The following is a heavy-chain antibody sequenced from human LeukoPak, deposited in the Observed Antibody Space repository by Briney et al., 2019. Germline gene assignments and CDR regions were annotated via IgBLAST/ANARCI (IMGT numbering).Heavy chain of an antibody. V-gene: IGHV3-30*03. CDR2: VSADGRTQ. CDR1: GFTFRTYS. Sequence: PGRSLRLSCAASGFTFRTYSIHWVRQAPGKGLEWVTVVSADGRTQLYSDSVKGRFTISRDNSLNTLHLQMNSLRTEDTAVYYCARLRSAWYVDYWGQGTLVTVSS. J-gene: IGHJ4*02. D-gene: IGHD6-19*01. CDR3: ARLRSAWYVDY.